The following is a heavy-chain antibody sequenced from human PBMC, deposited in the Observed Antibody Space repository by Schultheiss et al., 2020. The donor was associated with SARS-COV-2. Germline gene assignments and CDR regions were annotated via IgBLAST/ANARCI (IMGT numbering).Heavy chain of an antibody. CDR2: IRSKANSYAT. J-gene: IGHJ4*02. Sequence: GGSLRLSCAASGFTFSGSAMHWVRQASGKGLEWVGRIRSKANSYATAYAASVKGRFTISRDDSKNTAYLQMNSLKTEDTAVYYCAREIAVAGHFDYWGQGTLVTVSS. CDR3: AREIAVAGHFDY. D-gene: IGHD6-19*01. V-gene: IGHV3-73*01. CDR1: GFTFSGSA.